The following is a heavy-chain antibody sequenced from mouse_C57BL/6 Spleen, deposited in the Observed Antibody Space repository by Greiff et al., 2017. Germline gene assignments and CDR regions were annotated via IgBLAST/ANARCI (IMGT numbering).Heavy chain of an antibody. V-gene: IGHV1-82*01. Sequence: QVQLKQSGPELVKPGASVKISCKASGYAFSSSWMNWVKQRPGKGLEWIGRIYPGDGDTNYNGKFKGKATLTADKSSSTAYMQLSSLTSEDSAVYFCARGGYYGSSDWYFDVWGTGTTVTVSS. CDR2: IYPGDGDT. D-gene: IGHD1-1*01. J-gene: IGHJ1*03. CDR3: ARGGYYGSSDWYFDV. CDR1: GYAFSSSW.